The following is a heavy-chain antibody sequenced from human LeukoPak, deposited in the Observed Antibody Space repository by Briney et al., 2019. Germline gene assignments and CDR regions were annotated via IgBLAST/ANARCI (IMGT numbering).Heavy chain of an antibody. CDR2: INPSGGST. Sequence: ASVKVSCKASGYTFTSYYMHWVRQAPGQGLEWMGIINPSGGSTSYAQKFQGRVSMTRDMSTSTVYMELSSLRSEDTAVYYCARVSRKYYYDSSGPQAGRNYFDYWGQGTLVTVSS. V-gene: IGHV1-46*01. J-gene: IGHJ4*02. CDR1: GYTFTSYY. D-gene: IGHD3-22*01. CDR3: ARVSRKYYYDSSGPQAGRNYFDY.